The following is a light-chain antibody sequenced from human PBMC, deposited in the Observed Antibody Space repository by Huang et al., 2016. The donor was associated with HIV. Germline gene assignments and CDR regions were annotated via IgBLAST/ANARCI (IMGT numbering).Light chain of an antibody. Sequence: EIVLTQSPGTLSFSPGDRATLSCRASQSVCIYLAWYQQKPGQAPRLLIYGASTRVTGIPDRFSGGGSGTDFTLSISRLEPEDFAVYYCQQYERPPDTFGPGTKVNIK. CDR3: QQYERPPDT. CDR2: GAS. CDR1: QSVCIY. J-gene: IGKJ3*01. V-gene: IGKV3-20*01.